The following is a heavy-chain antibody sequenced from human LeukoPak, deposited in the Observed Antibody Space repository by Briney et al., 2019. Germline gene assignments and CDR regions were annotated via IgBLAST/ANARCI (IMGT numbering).Heavy chain of an antibody. V-gene: IGHV1-69*06. Sequence: ASVKVSCKASGGTFSSYAINWVRQAPGQGLEWMGWIIPIYGTANYAQKFQGRVTITADKSTSTAYMELSSLRSEDTAVYYCARDGGKVATYFWGQGTLVTVSS. CDR2: IIPIYGTA. J-gene: IGHJ4*02. CDR3: ARDGGKVATYF. D-gene: IGHD5-12*01. CDR1: GGTFSSYA.